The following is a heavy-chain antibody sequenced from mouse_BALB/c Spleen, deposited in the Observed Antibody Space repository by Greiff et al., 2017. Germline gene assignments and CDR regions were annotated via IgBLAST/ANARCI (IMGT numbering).Heavy chain of an antibody. CDR2: IYPGSGNT. Sequence: VQLQQSGAELARPGASVKLSCKASGYTFTDYYINWVKQRTGPGLVWIGEIYPGSGNTYYNEKFKGKATLTADKSSSTAYMQLSSLTSEDSAVYFCARRGNYVGYYAMDYWGQGTSVTVSS. J-gene: IGHJ4*01. CDR3: ARRGNYVGYYAMDY. CDR1: GYTFTDYY. V-gene: IGHV1-77*01. D-gene: IGHD2-1*01.